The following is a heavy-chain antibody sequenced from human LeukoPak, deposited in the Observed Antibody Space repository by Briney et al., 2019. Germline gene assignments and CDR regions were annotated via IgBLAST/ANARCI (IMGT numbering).Heavy chain of an antibody. J-gene: IGHJ3*02. V-gene: IGHV4-34*01. CDR2: INHSGST. Sequence: SETLSLTCAVYGGSFSGYYWSWIRQPPGKGLEWIGEINHSGSTSYNPSLKSRVTISVDTSKNQFSLKLSSVTAADTAVYYCARDGCSGGSCYLEDAFDIWGQGTMVTVSS. D-gene: IGHD2-15*01. CDR1: GGSFSGYY. CDR3: ARDGCSGGSCYLEDAFDI.